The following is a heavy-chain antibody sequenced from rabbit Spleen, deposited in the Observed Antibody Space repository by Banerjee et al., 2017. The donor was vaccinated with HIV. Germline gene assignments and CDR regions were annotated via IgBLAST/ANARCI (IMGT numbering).Heavy chain of an antibody. CDR2: IAGSNSGFT. CDR1: GFSFSSSDY. J-gene: IGHJ6*01. V-gene: IGHV1S45*01. CDR3: ARDTSSSFSSYGMDL. D-gene: IGHD1-1*01. Sequence: QEQLEESGGDLVKPEGSLTLTCTASGFSFSSSDYMCWVRQAPGKGLEWISCIAGSNSGFTYSATWAKGRFTVSKTSSTTVTLQMTSLTVADTATYFCARDTSSSFSSYGMDLWGPGTLVTVS.